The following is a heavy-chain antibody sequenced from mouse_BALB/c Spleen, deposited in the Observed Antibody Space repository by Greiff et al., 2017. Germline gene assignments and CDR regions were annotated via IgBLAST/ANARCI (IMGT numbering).Heavy chain of an antibody. CDR1: GFTFSSYG. J-gene: IGHJ3*01. CDR2: ISSGGSYT. D-gene: IGHD3-2*01. Sequence: EVQLVESGGDLVKPGGSLKLSCAASGFTFSSYGMSWVRQTPDKRLEWVATISSGGSYTYYPDSVKGRFTISRDNAKNTLYLQMSSLKSEDTAMYYCARQDSSGYWFAYWGQGTLVTVSA. CDR3: ARQDSSGYWFAY. V-gene: IGHV5-6*01.